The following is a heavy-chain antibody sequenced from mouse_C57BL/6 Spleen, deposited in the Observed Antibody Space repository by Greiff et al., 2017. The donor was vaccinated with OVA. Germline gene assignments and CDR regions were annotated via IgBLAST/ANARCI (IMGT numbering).Heavy chain of an antibody. D-gene: IGHD2-4*01. CDR2: ISYDGSN. CDR3: ARRGLPYAMDY. V-gene: IGHV3-6*01. CDR1: GYSITSGYY. J-gene: IGHJ4*01. Sequence: EVKLMESGPGLVKPSQSLSLTCSVTGYSITSGYYWNWIRQFPGNKLEWMGYISYDGSNNYNPSLKNRISITRDTSKNQFFLKLNSVTTEDTATYYCARRGLPYAMDYWGQGTSVTVSS.